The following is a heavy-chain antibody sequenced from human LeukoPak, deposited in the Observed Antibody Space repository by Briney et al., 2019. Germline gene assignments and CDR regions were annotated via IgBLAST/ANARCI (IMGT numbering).Heavy chain of an antibody. CDR2: IYYSGSSS. V-gene: IGHV4-39*01. D-gene: IGHD3-10*01. CDR3: ARRAREFGWVFDY. CDR1: GGSISSSSYY. J-gene: IGHJ4*02. Sequence: SETLSLTCTVSGGSISSSSYYLGWIRQPPGKGLEWIGSIYYSGSSSYYNPSLKSRVTISVDTSKNQFSLKLSSVTAADTAVYYCARRAREFGWVFDYWGQGTLVTVSS.